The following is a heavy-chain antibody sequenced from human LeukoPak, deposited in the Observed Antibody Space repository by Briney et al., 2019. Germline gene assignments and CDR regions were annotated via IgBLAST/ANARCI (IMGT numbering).Heavy chain of an antibody. J-gene: IGHJ3*02. V-gene: IGHV4-59*01. D-gene: IGHD5-12*01. CDR3: ARAAYSGYDYSERDAFDI. CDR1: GGSISSYY. Sequence: SETLSLTCTVSGGSISSYYWSWIRQPPGKGLEWIGYIYYSGSTNYNPSLKSRVTISVDTSKNQFSLKLSSVTAADTAVYYCARAAYSGYDYSERDAFDIWGQGTMVTVSS. CDR2: IYYSGST.